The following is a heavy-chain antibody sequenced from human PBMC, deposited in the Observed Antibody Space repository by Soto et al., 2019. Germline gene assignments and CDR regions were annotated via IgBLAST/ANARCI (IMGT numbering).Heavy chain of an antibody. D-gene: IGHD6-13*01. J-gene: IGHJ3*02. V-gene: IGHV5-51*01. CDR3: ARYRTGIGAFGI. Sequence: GESLKISCKGSGYSFPNYWIGWVRQMPGKGLEWMGIIYPGDPDTRYSPSFKGQVTISVDKSISTASLQWSSLKASDTAMYYCARYRTGIGAFGIWGQGTMVTVSS. CDR1: GYSFPNYW. CDR2: IYPGDPDT.